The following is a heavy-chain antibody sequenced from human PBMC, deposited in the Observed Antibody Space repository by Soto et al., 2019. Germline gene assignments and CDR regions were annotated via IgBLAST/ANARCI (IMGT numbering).Heavy chain of an antibody. CDR3: ARKHDCGGDCFSGDVFDI. CDR2: IYSGGST. CDR1: GFSVSDKY. Sequence: EVQLVESGGGLIQPGGSLRLSCAASGFSVSDKYMTWVRQAPGKGLEWVSSIYSGGSTYFADSVKGRFTISRDNAKNTMYLQMNFLRDEDTAVYFCARKHDCGGDCFSGDVFDIWGQGTLVTVSS. V-gene: IGHV3-53*01. D-gene: IGHD2-21*02. J-gene: IGHJ3*02.